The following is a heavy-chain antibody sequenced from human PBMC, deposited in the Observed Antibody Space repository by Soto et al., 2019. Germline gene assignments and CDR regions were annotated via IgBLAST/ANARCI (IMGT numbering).Heavy chain of an antibody. J-gene: IGHJ1*01. CDR3: AKYSSSRSALRH. CDR1: GFTFSSYA. CDR2: ISYDGSNK. V-gene: IGHV3-30-3*02. Sequence: GGSLRLSCAASGFTFSSYAMHWFRQAPGKGLEWVAVISYDGSNKYYADSVKGRFTISRDNSKNTLYLQMNSLRAEDTAVYYCAKYSSSRSALRHWGQGTLVTVSS. D-gene: IGHD6-13*01.